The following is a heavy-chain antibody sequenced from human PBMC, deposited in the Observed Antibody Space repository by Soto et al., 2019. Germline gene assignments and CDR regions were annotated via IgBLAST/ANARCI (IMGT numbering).Heavy chain of an antibody. CDR1: GDSVSSGGYS. D-gene: IGHD3-22*01. Sequence: SETLSLTCTVSGDSVSSGGYSWTWIRQPRGKGLEWLGYVCNSGSTKHNPSLKSRVTISVDRSKNQSSLKLSSVTAADTAVYYCARVTGRWLFPDNWFDPWGQGTLVTVSS. V-gene: IGHV4-61*08. J-gene: IGHJ5*02. CDR3: ARVTGRWLFPDNWFDP. CDR2: VCNSGST.